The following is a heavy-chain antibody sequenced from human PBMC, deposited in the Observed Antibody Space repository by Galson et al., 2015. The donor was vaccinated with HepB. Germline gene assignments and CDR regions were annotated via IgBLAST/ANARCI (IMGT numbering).Heavy chain of an antibody. CDR2: IIPIFGTA. D-gene: IGHD2-2*01. CDR1: GGTFSSYA. V-gene: IGHV1-69*13. CDR3: ARDWGYCSSTSCPTFDP. Sequence: SVKVSCKASGGTFSSYAISWVRQAPGQGLEWMGGIIPIFGTANHAQKFQGRVTITADESTSTAYMELSSLRSEDTAVYYCARDWGYCSSTSCPTFDPWGQGTLVTVSS. J-gene: IGHJ5*02.